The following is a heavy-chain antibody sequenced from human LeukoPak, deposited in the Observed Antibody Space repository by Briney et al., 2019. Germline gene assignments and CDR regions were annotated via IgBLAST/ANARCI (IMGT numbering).Heavy chain of an antibody. Sequence: PGGSLRLSCTASGFSFHGYSMNWVRQATGKGLEWVSSITGNNAIYYADSMKGRITISRDNAKNSLYLQMNSLRIEDTAVYYCAKSRALNWNYDAFDIWGQGTMVTVSS. D-gene: IGHD1-7*01. V-gene: IGHV3-69-1*01. CDR1: GFSFHGYS. CDR3: AKSRALNWNYDAFDI. J-gene: IGHJ3*02. CDR2: ITGNNAI.